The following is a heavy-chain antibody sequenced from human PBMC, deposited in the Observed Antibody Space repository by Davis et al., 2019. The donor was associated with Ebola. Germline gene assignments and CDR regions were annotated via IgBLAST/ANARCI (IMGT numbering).Heavy chain of an antibody. CDR2: IYYSGST. CDR1: GGSISSYY. Sequence: SETLSLTCTVSGGSISSYYWSWIRQPPGKGLEWIGYIYYSGSTNYNPSLKSRVTISVDTSKNQFSLKLSSVTAADTAVYYCAGITAAAGLGRDYWGQGTLVTVSS. J-gene: IGHJ4*02. D-gene: IGHD6-13*01. V-gene: IGHV4-59*01. CDR3: AGITAAAGLGRDY.